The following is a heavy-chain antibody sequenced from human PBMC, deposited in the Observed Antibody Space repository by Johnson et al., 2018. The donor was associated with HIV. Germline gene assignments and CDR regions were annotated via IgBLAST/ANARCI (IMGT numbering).Heavy chain of an antibody. Sequence: VQLVESGGGLVQPGGSLRLSCAASGFTVSSNYMSWVRQAPGKGLEWVSVIYSGGRTGYADSVKGRFTISRDNAKNSLYLQMNSLRVDDTDVYYCAREREAGRGAFAIGGEETMVTVSS. J-gene: IGHJ3*02. V-gene: IGHV3-66*01. CDR2: IYSGGRT. D-gene: IGHD3-10*01. CDR3: AREREAGRGAFAI. CDR1: GFTVSSNY.